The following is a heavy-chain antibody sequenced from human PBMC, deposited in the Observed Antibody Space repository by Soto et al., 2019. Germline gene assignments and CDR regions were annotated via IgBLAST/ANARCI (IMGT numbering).Heavy chain of an antibody. Sequence: QVQLVQSGAEVKKPGASVKVSCKASGYTFTSYAMHWVRQAPGQRLEWMGWINAGNGNTKYSQKFQGRSTITRDTSASTAYMGLSSLRSEDTAVYYCARGGDTMVRGVIYYYYYYMDVWGKGTTVPVSS. CDR1: GYTFTSYA. CDR3: ARGGDTMVRGVIYYYYYYMDV. CDR2: INAGNGNT. J-gene: IGHJ6*03. V-gene: IGHV1-3*01. D-gene: IGHD3-10*01.